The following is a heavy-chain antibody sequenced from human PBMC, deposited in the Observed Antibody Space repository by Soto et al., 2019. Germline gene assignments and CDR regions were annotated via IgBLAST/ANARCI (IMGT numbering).Heavy chain of an antibody. V-gene: IGHV1-69*08. CDR1: GGTFSSYT. CDR3: ARDSSSGRSGSYSLDY. D-gene: IGHD1-26*01. CDR2: IIPILGIA. Sequence: QVQLVQSGAEVKKPGSSVKVSCKASGGTFSSYTISWVRQAPGQGLEWMGRIIPILGIANYAQKFQGRVTITADKSTSTAYMELSSLRSEDTAVYYCARDSSSGRSGSYSLDYWGQGNLVTVSS. J-gene: IGHJ4*02.